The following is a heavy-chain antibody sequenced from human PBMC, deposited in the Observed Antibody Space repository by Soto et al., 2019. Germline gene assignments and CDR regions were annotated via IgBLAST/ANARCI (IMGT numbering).Heavy chain of an antibody. J-gene: IGHJ5*02. Sequence: GWSLRLSCAASGFTFSSYTMSLVRQAPGKGLEWVSAITGSGGATYYADSVKGRFTISRDNSENTLYLQMNSLRAEDTAVYYCAKVPAITIRVGFEPWGTGTLVTVSS. D-gene: IGHD1-20*01. CDR3: AKVPAITIRVGFEP. CDR1: GFTFSSYT. CDR2: ITGSGGAT. V-gene: IGHV3-23*01.